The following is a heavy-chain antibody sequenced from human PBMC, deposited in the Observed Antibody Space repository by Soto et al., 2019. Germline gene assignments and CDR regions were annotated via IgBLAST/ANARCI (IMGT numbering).Heavy chain of an antibody. Sequence: EVQLVESGGGLVLPGGSLRLSCEASEITFSSFTMNWVRQAPGKGLEWVSYISSDSSTMYYADSVRGRFTISRDNAKNSLYLQMNSLRDEDTAVYHCAGGGDYSWGSYRSVDYWGQGTLVTVSS. CDR3: AGGGDYSWGSYRSVDY. CDR2: ISSDSSTM. CDR1: EITFSSFT. V-gene: IGHV3-48*02. J-gene: IGHJ4*02. D-gene: IGHD3-16*02.